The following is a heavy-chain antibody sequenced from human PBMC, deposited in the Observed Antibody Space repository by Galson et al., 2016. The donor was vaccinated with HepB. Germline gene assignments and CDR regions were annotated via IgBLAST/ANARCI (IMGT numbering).Heavy chain of an antibody. Sequence: SVKVSCKASGYSFSSYGITWVRQAPGQGLEWMGSISGYSGTTDYAQELQGRVSMTRDTSTSTAYMELMSLTSDDTAVYYCARVRHKYYFYYMDVWGKGTTVTVSS. CDR3: ARVRHKYYFYYMDV. D-gene: IGHD3-16*01. CDR1: GYSFSSYG. CDR2: ISGYSGTT. J-gene: IGHJ6*03. V-gene: IGHV1-18*04.